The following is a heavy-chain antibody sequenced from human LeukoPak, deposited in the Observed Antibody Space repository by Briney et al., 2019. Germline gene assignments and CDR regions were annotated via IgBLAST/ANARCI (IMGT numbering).Heavy chain of an antibody. J-gene: IGHJ6*03. CDR2: ISGSGGRT. CDR3: AKSVNFSNYRVYYYYMDV. Sequence: PGGSLRLSCAASGFTFSSNAMSWVRQAPGKGLEWVSSISGSGGRTYYADSVKGRFTISRDNSKNTLYLQMNSLRAEDTAVYYCAKSVNFSNYRVYYYYMDVWGRGTTATVSS. CDR1: GFTFSSNA. V-gene: IGHV3-23*01. D-gene: IGHD4-11*01.